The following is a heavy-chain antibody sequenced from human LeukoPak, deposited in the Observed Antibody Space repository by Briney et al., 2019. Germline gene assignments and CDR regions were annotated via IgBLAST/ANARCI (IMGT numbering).Heavy chain of an antibody. J-gene: IGHJ4*02. CDR3: ATYYYGSGSYFDY. D-gene: IGHD3-10*01. CDR2: IVVGSGNT. V-gene: IGHV1-58*02. CDR1: GFTFPSFA. Sequence: SVNVSCKASGFTFPSFAMQWVRQARGQRLDWIGWIVVGSGNTNYAQKFQERVTTTRDMSTSTAYMELSSLRSEDTAVYYCATYYYGSGSYFDYWGQGTLVTVSS.